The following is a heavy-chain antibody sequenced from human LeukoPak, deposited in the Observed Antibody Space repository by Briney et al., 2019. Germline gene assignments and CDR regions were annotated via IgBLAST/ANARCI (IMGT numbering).Heavy chain of an antibody. D-gene: IGHD3-10*01. CDR1: GITFSGAR. CDR2: INDDGSFR. CDR3: ARVSGPGMNEYYHL. Sequence: GGSLTLSCAASGITFSGARMHWVRQGPGKGLVWVSRINDDGSFRTYANSVKGRFTISRDNAKNTLFLQMDSLRAEDTAVYYCARVSGPGMNEYYHLWGQGTLVTVSS. V-gene: IGHV3-74*03. J-gene: IGHJ1*01.